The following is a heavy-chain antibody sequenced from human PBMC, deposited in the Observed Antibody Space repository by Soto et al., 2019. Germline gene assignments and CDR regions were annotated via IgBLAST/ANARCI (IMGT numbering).Heavy chain of an antibody. Sequence: SETLSLTCTVSGGSISSSSYYWGWIRQPPGKGLEWIGSIYYSGSTYYNPSLKSRVAISVDTSKNQFSLKLSSVTAADTAVYYCARRVVGAPSFDYWGQGTLVTVSS. J-gene: IGHJ4*02. D-gene: IGHD1-26*01. CDR3: ARRVVGAPSFDY. V-gene: IGHV4-39*01. CDR2: IYYSGST. CDR1: GGSISSSSYY.